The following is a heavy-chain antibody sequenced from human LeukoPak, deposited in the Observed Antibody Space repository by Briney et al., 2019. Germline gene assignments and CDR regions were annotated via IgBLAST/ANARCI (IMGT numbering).Heavy chain of an antibody. J-gene: IGHJ5*02. CDR1: GFTFSSYG. V-gene: IGHV3-30*18. D-gene: IGHD6-13*01. CDR3: AKDYSSSYHDNWFDP. CDR2: ISYDGSNK. Sequence: GGSLRLSCAASGFTFSSYGMHWVRQAPGKGLEWVAVISYDGSNKYYADSVKGRFTISRDNSKNTLYLQMNSLRAEDTAVYYCAKDYSSSYHDNWFDPWGQGTLVTVSS.